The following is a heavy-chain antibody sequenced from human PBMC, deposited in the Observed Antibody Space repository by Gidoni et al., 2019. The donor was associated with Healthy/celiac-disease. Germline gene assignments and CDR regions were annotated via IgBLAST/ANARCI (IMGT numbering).Heavy chain of an antibody. D-gene: IGHD2-21*02. V-gene: IGHV1-69*01. CDR1: GGTFSSYA. Sequence: QVQLVQSGAEVKKPGSSVKVSCKTSGGTFSSYAISWVRPAPGQGLEWMGGIIPIFGTANYAQKFQGRVTMTADESTSTAYMELSSLRSEDTAVYYCARDGPYCGGDCFPYWGQGTLVTVSS. J-gene: IGHJ4*02. CDR2: IIPIFGTA. CDR3: ARDGPYCGGDCFPY.